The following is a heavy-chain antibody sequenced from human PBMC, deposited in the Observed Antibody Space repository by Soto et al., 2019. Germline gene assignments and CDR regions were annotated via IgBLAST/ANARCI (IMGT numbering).Heavy chain of an antibody. CDR2: ISGSGEKT. CDR3: ARDPSEGRVGNWFES. CDR1: GFNFSYNA. J-gene: IGHJ5*01. Sequence: GGSLRLSCVASGFNFSYNAMSWVRQAPGKGLQWVSTISGSGEKTYYADSVKGRFSTSRDNAKNILYLEMYALRTEDTAVYYCARDPSEGRVGNWFESWGQGTLVTVSS. D-gene: IGHD2-2*01. V-gene: IGHV3-23*01.